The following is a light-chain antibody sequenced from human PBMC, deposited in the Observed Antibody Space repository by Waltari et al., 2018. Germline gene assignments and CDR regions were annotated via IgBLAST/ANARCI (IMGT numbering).Light chain of an antibody. Sequence: SYDLTQPPSVSVSPGQTARIPCSGDALPRLYAYWSQQKPGQAPMLLIYKDTERPSGIPERFSGSTSGTTVTLTVSGVQAEDEADYYCQSADTNFADHVVFGGGTQLIVL. J-gene: IGLJ2*01. CDR2: KDT. CDR3: QSADTNFADHVV. CDR1: ALPRLY. V-gene: IGLV3-25*03.